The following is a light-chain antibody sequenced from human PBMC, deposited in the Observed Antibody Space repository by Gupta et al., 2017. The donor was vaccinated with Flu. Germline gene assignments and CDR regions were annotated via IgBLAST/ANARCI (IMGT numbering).Light chain of an antibody. Sequence: EIVMTQSPATLSVSPGERVTLSCRASQSVSSDLAWYQQKPGQAPRLLVYGASSRVTGFPARFSGSGSGTEFSLTISSLQSEDFAVYYCQQYNDWSSTFGQGTKLEIK. CDR3: QQYNDWSST. V-gene: IGKV3-15*01. CDR2: GAS. J-gene: IGKJ2*01. CDR1: QSVSSD.